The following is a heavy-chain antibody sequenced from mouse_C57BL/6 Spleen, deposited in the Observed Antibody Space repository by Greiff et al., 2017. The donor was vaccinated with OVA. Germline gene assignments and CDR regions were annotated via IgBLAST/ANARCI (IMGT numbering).Heavy chain of an antibody. Sequence: QVHVKQSGAELVKPGASVKLSCKASGYTFTEYTIHWVKQRSGQGLEWIGWFYPGSGSIKYNEKFKDKATLTADKSSSTVYMELSRLTSEDSAVYFCARHEWGLYGNGGAMDYWGQGTSVTVSS. D-gene: IGHD2-1*01. V-gene: IGHV1-62-2*01. CDR3: ARHEWGLYGNGGAMDY. CDR2: FYPGSGSI. J-gene: IGHJ4*01. CDR1: GYTFTEYT.